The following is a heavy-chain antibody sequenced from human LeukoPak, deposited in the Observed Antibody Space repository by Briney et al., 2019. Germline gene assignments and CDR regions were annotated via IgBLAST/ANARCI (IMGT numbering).Heavy chain of an antibody. D-gene: IGHD3-22*01. J-gene: IGHJ4*02. V-gene: IGHV3-53*01. CDR1: GFTVSSNY. CDR3: ASQRSGYYYGGLDY. CDR2: IYSGGST. Sequence: PGGSLRLSCAASGFTVSSNYMSWVRQAPGKGLEWVSVIYSGGSTYYADSVKGRFTISRDNSKNTLYLQMNSLRAEDTAVYYCASQRSGYYYGGLDYWGQGTLVTVSS.